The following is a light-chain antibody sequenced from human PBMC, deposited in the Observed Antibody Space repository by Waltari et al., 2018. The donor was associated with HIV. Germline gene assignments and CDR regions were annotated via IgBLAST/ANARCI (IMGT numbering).Light chain of an antibody. J-gene: IGLJ2*01. CDR1: SSNIGAGYD. CDR3: QSYDSSLSGHVV. CDR2: GNS. V-gene: IGLV1-40*01. Sequence: QSVLTQPPSVSGAPGQRVTISCTGSSSNIGAGYDVHWYQQLPGTTPKLLIYGNSNLPSGVPDRFSCSKSCTSASLAITGLQAEEDADYYCQSYDSSLSGHVVFGGGTKLTVL.